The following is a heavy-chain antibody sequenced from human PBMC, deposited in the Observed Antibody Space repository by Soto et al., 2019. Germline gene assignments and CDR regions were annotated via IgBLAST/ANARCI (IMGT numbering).Heavy chain of an antibody. CDR1: GFTFSSYG. D-gene: IGHD2-2*01. CDR3: AKAFIWGYCSSTSCWAGGMDV. CDR2: ISYDGSNK. V-gene: IGHV3-30*18. J-gene: IGHJ6*02. Sequence: QVQLVESGGGVVQPGRSLRLSCAASGFTFSSYGMHWVRQAPGKGLEWVAVISYDGSNKYYADSVKGRFTISRDNSKNTLYLQMNSLRAEDTAVYYCAKAFIWGYCSSTSCWAGGMDVWGQGTTVTVSS.